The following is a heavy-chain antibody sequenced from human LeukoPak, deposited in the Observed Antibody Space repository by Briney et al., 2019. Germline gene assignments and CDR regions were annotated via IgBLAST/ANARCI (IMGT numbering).Heavy chain of an antibody. CDR1: GFIFTNAW. CDR3: GTDPGGYYLG. CDR2: IKSNADGGTT. V-gene: IGHV3-15*01. D-gene: IGHD1-26*01. J-gene: IGHJ4*02. Sequence: GGSLRLSCAASGFIFTNAWMGWVRQPPGKGLVWVGRIKSNADGGTTEFAAPVKCRLSIQRDDSKNTVYAQMNSLRIEDTAVYFCGTDPGGYYLGWGKGTLVTVSS.